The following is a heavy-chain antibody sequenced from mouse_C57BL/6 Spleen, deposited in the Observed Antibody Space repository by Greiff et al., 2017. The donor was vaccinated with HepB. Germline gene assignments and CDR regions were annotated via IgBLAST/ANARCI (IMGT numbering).Heavy chain of an antibody. CDR3: ARFMITTDYFDY. Sequence: VQLQQSGPELVKPGASVKISCKASGYTFTDYYMNWVKQSHGKSLEWIGDINPNNGGTSYNQKFKGKATLTVDKSSSTAYMELRSLTSEDSAVYYCARFMITTDYFDYWGQGTTLTVSS. J-gene: IGHJ2*01. V-gene: IGHV1-26*01. CDR1: GYTFTDYY. CDR2: INPNNGGT. D-gene: IGHD2-4*01.